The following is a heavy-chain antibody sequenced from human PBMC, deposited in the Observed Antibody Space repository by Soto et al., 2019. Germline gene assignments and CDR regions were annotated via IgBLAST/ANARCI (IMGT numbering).Heavy chain of an antibody. D-gene: IGHD2-2*01. V-gene: IGHV3-23*01. CDR2: ISGSGGST. CDR1: GFTFSSYA. Sequence: EVQLLESGGGLVQPGGSLRLSCAASGFTFSSYAMSWVRQAPGKGLEWVSAISGSGGSTYYAASVKGRFTISRDNSKNTLYLPMNSLRAEDTAVYYCAKGPVVVPAANPLDYWGQGTLVTFSS. J-gene: IGHJ4*02. CDR3: AKGPVVVPAANPLDY.